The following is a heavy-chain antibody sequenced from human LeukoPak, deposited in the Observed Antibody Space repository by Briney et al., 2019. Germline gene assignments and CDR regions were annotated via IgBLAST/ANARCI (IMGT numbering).Heavy chain of an antibody. CDR3: ARELANYYDSSGDAFDI. D-gene: IGHD3-22*01. Sequence: ASVKVSCKASGYTFTSYYMHWVRQAPGQGLEWMGIINPSGGSTSYAQKFQGRVTMTRDTSKNQFSLKLSSVTAADTAVYYCARELANYYDSSGDAFDIWGQGTMVTVSS. V-gene: IGHV1-46*01. J-gene: IGHJ3*02. CDR2: INPSGGST. CDR1: GYTFTSYY.